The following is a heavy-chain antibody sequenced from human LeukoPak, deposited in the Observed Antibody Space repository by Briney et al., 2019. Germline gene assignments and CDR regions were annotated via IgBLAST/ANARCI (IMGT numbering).Heavy chain of an antibody. CDR1: GFTFSSYG. CDR3: SKGEDGYNPSPGAFDI. D-gene: IGHD5-24*01. V-gene: IGHV3-30*18. J-gene: IGHJ3*02. Sequence: GRSLRLSCAASGFTFSSYGMHWVRQAPGKGLEWVAVISYGGSNKYYADSVKGRFTISRDNAKNTLYLQMNSLRAEDTAVYYGSKGEDGYNPSPGAFDIWGQGAKVSVSS. CDR2: ISYGGSNK.